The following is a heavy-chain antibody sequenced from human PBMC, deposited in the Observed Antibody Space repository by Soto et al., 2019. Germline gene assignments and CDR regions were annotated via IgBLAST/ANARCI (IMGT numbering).Heavy chain of an antibody. V-gene: IGHV3-33*01. CDR3: ARDLVVRGVIINGYDYYGMDV. J-gene: IGHJ6*02. CDR2: IWYDGSNK. Sequence: QVQLVESGGGVVQPGRSLRLSCAASGFTFSSYGMHWVRQAPGKGLEWVAVIWYDGSNKYYADSVKGRFTISRDNSKNTLYLQMNSLRAEDTAVYYCARDLVVRGVIINGYDYYGMDVWGQGTTVTVCS. CDR1: GFTFSSYG. D-gene: IGHD3-10*01.